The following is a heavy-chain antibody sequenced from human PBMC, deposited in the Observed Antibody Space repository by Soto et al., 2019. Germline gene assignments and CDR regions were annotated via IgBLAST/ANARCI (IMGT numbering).Heavy chain of an antibody. V-gene: IGHV3-30*18. J-gene: IGHJ4*02. Sequence: GGSLRLSCAASGFTFSSYGMHWVRQAPGKGLEWVAVISYDGSHKYYADSVKGRFTISRDNSKNTLYLQMNSLRAEDTAVYYCAKDRGYYDSSGYDFDHWGQGTLVTVSS. D-gene: IGHD3-22*01. CDR3: AKDRGYYDSSGYDFDH. CDR2: ISYDGSHK. CDR1: GFTFSSYG.